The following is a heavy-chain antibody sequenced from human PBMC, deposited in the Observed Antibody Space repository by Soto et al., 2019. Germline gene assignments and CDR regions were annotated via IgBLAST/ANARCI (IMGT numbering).Heavy chain of an antibody. Sequence: SETLSLTCSVSSDSMNSVGYYWSWIRQHPGKGLEWIGYIYSNGDTYYNPSLKSRVTISVDTSKNQFSLNLTSVTAADTAVYYCARRGGSSSAYYYYAMDVWGQGTTVTAP. D-gene: IGHD6-6*01. CDR2: IYSNGDT. V-gene: IGHV4-31*03. CDR3: ARRGGSSSAYYYYAMDV. J-gene: IGHJ6*02. CDR1: SDSMNSVGYY.